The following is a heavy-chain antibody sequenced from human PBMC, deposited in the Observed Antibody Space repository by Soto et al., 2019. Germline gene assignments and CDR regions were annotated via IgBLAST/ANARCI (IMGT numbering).Heavy chain of an antibody. CDR2: ISAYNGNT. D-gene: IGHD6-13*01. J-gene: IGHJ5*02. V-gene: IGHV1-18*04. CDR1: GYTFTSYG. CDR3: ARRDPPGIAGGYNWLDP. Sequence: ASVKVSCKASGYTFTSYGISWVRQAPGQGLEWMGWISAYNGNTNYAQKLQGRVTMTTDAYTSTAYMELRSLRSDDTAVYYCARRDPPGIAGGYNWLDPWGQGTLATVSS.